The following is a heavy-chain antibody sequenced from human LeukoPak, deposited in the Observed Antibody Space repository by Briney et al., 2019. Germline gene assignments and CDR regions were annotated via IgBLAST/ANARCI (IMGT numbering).Heavy chain of an antibody. CDR3: AKDLLITFGGVMNPLYYMDV. J-gene: IGHJ6*03. V-gene: IGHV3-21*01. CDR2: ISSSSSYI. CDR1: GFTFSSYS. Sequence: PGGSLRLSCAASGFTFSSYSMNWVRQAPGKGLEWVSSISSSSSYIYYADSVKGRFTISRDNSKNTLYLQMNSLRAEDTAVYYCAKDLLITFGGVMNPLYYMDVWGKGATVTVSS. D-gene: IGHD3-16*01.